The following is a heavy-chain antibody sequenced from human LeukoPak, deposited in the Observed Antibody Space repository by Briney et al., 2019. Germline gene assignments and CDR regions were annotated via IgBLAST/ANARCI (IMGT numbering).Heavy chain of an antibody. CDR2: IIPIFCTA. Sequence: VKVSFKASGGTLSSYSISWGRQAPGPGLEWMGGIIPIFCTANYAQKFQGRVTITTDESTSTAYMELSSLRSEDTAVYYCARGRYRSSSWYSRYYYYYMDVWGKGTTVNVSS. CDR3: ARGRYRSSSWYSRYYYYYMDV. J-gene: IGHJ6*03. D-gene: IGHD6-13*01. CDR1: GGTLSSYS. V-gene: IGHV1-69*13.